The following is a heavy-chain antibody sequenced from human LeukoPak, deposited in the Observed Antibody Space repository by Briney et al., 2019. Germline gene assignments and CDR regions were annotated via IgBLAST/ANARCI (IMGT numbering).Heavy chain of an antibody. V-gene: IGHV3-21*01. Sequence: GGSLRLSCAASGFTFSSYSMNWVRQAPGKGLEWVSSISSSSSYIYYADSVKGRFTISRDNAKNSLYLQMNSLRAEDTAVYYCARGPPPSWYYDSSGYYPDYWGQGTLVTVSS. CDR2: ISSSSSYI. CDR1: GFTFSSYS. J-gene: IGHJ4*02. D-gene: IGHD3-22*01. CDR3: ARGPPPSWYYDSSGYYPDY.